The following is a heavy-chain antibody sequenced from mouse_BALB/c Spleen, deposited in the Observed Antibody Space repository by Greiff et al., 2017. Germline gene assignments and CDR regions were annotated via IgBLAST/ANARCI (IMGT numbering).Heavy chain of an antibody. CDR2: IWAGGST. V-gene: IGHV2-9*02. Sequence: QVQLKESGPGLVAPSQSLSITCTVSGFSLTSYGVHWVRQPPGKGLEWLGVIWAGGSTNYNSALMSRLSISKDNSKSQVFLKMNSLQTDDTAMYYCARDPHRYDEGGFAYWGQGTLVTVSA. J-gene: IGHJ3*01. CDR1: GFSLTSYG. D-gene: IGHD2-14*01. CDR3: ARDPHRYDEGGFAY.